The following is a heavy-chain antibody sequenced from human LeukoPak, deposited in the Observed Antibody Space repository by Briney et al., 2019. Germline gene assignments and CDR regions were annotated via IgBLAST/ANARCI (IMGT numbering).Heavy chain of an antibody. CDR3: ARHQAYYDFWSGYPPPPHFDY. D-gene: IGHD3-3*01. CDR2: INDYTGDT. CDR1: GGSFTDYF. V-gene: IGHV4-34*01. J-gene: IGHJ4*02. Sequence: SETLSLTCTVFGGSFTDYFWTWIRHSPGKGLEWIGEINDYTGDTKYSPSLNSRVSISLEKSKNQFSLELRSVTAADTAVYYCARHQAYYDFWSGYPPPPHFDYWGQGTLVTVSS.